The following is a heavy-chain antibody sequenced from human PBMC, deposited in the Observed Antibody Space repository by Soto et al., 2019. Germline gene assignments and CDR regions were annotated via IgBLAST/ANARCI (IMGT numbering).Heavy chain of an antibody. CDR2: ISGSGGST. J-gene: IGHJ4*02. CDR3: AKGPRIVVVIYYFVY. CDR1: GFTFSSYA. V-gene: IGHV3-23*01. D-gene: IGHD3-22*01. Sequence: PGGSLRLSCAASGFTFSSYAMSWVRQAPGKGLEWVSAISGSGGSTYYADSVKGRFTISRDNSKNTLYLQMNSLRAEDTAVYYCAKGPRIVVVIYYFVYLGQGTLVAVSS.